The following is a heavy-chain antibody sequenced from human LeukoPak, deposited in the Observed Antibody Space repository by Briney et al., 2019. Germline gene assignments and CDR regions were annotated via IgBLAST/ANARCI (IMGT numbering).Heavy chain of an antibody. CDR2: ISAYNGNT. V-gene: IGHV1-18*01. CDR3: ARDPREKWEPYGGDY. CDR1: GYTFTSYG. D-gene: IGHD1-26*01. Sequence: ASVKVSCKASGYTFTSYGISWVRQAPGQGLEWMGWISAYNGNTNYAQKLQGRVTMTTDTSTSTAYMELRSPRSDDTAVYYCARDPREKWEPYGGDYWGQGTLVTVSS. J-gene: IGHJ4*02.